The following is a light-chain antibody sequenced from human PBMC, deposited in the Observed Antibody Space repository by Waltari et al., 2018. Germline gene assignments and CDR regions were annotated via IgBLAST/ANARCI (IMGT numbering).Light chain of an antibody. V-gene: IGLV3-27*01. CDR3: FSATDNNDWV. Sequence: SYALTQPSSVSVSPGQTATLTCSGDLLTKKYARWFQQKPGQAPVLVIYKDIERPSGIPERFSGSSSGTTLTLTISGAQVEDEADYYCFSATDNNDWVFGGGTKLTVL. J-gene: IGLJ3*02. CDR2: KDI. CDR1: LLTKKY.